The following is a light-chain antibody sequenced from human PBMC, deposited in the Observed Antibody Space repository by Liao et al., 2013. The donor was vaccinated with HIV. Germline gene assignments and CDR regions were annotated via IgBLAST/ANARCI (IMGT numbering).Light chain of an antibody. CDR2: QDN. Sequence: SSELTQSPSVSVSPGQTASITCSGDYLGDKYASWYQHKPGQAPVLVIYQDNKRPSGIPERFSGSNSGNTATLTITRVEAGDEADYYCQVWDGDFPVFGGGTKLTVL. J-gene: IGLJ2*01. V-gene: IGLV3-1*01. CDR1: YLGDKY. CDR3: QVWDGDFPV.